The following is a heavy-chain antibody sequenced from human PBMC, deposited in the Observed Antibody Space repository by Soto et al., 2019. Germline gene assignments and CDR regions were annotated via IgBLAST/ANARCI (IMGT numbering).Heavy chain of an antibody. CDR2: ISYDASNK. J-gene: IGHJ4*02. CDR3: AKGSPQCCCGGSCYLYSFHY. Sequence: QVQLVESGGGVVQPGRSLRLSCAASGFTFCSYGMHWVRQAPGKGLEWVALISYDASNKYYADSVKGRFTISRDNSKNTLYRQMNSLRAEDTAVYFCAKGSPQCCCGGSCYLYSFHYWGQGTLVTVSS. CDR1: GFTFCSYG. D-gene: IGHD2-15*01. V-gene: IGHV3-30*18.